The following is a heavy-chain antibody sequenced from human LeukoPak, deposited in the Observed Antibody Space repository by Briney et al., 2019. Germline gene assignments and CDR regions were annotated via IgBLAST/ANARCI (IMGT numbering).Heavy chain of an antibody. CDR1: GFTFDDYA. Sequence: PGGSLRLSCAASGFTFDDYAMHWVRQAPGKGLEWVSGISWNSGSIGYADSVKGRFTISRDNAKNSLYLQMNSLRAEDTALYYCEKGAEDYVAGILDVWAQGTRVTVSS. J-gene: IGHJ6*02. D-gene: IGHD3-16*01. CDR2: ISWNSGSI. CDR3: EKGAEDYVAGILDV. V-gene: IGHV3-9*01.